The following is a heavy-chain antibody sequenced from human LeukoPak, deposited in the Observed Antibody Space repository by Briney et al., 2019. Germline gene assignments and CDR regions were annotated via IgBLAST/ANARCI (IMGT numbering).Heavy chain of an antibody. D-gene: IGHD1-26*01. CDR3: AIWWEPSNHYGLDV. J-gene: IGHJ6*02. CDR1: GFTFSSYG. V-gene: IGHV3-33*03. CDR2: IWFDGSNK. Sequence: GGSLRLSCAASGFTFSSYGMHWVRQAPGKGLEWVAIIWFDGSNKYYADSVEGRFTISRDNSKNTLYLQMNSLRAEDTAVYYCAIWWEPSNHYGLDVWGQGTTVTVSS.